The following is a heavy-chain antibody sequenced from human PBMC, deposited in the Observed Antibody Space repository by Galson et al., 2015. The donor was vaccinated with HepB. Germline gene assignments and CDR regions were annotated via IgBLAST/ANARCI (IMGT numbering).Heavy chain of an antibody. CDR1: GGSISGTNW. J-gene: IGHJ5*02. Sequence: LSLTCAVSGGSISGTNWWTWVRQSPGKGLEWIGEIYHSGSTSYNPSLKSRVTMSIDQSENQLSLMLRSVTAADTAVYYCARVAYYENSGSNFDPWGPGTLVTVST. CDR3: ARVAYYENSGSNFDP. D-gene: IGHD3-22*01. CDR2: IYHSGST. V-gene: IGHV4-4*02.